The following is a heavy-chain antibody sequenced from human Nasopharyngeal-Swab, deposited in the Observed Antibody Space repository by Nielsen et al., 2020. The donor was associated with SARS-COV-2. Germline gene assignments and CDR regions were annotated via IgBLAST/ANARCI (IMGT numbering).Heavy chain of an antibody. CDR2: INPSGGST. Sequence: ASVKVSCKASGYTFTSYYMHWVRQAPGQGLEWMGIINPSGGSTSYAQKFQGRVTMTRDTSTSTVYMELSSLRSEDTAVYYCARAVSWFGELSHYYYYMDVWGKGTTATVSS. CDR3: ARAVSWFGELSHYYYYMDV. CDR1: GYTFTSYY. V-gene: IGHV1-46*01. D-gene: IGHD3-10*01. J-gene: IGHJ6*03.